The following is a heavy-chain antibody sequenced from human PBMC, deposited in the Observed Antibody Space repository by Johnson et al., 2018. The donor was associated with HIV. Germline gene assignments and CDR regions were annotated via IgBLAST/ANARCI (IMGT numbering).Heavy chain of an antibody. CDR1: GFTFSSYG. Sequence: GGVVQPGRSLRLSCAASGFTFSSYGMHWVRQAPGKGLEWVAVIWYDGSNKYYADSVKGRFTISRDNSKNTLYLQMNSLRAEDTAVYYCAKGGYCSGGSCYPDAFDIWGQGTMVTVSS. J-gene: IGHJ3*02. CDR3: AKGGYCSGGSCYPDAFDI. D-gene: IGHD2-15*01. V-gene: IGHV3-33*06. CDR2: IWYDGSNK.